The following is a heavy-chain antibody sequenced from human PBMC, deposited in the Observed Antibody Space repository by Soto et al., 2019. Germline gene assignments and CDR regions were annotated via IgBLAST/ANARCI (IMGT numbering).Heavy chain of an antibody. CDR1: GYTFTTYY. D-gene: IGHD3-22*01. CDR2: INPSGGST. Sequence: ASVKVPCKASGYTFTTYYMHWLRQSPGQGLEWMGIINPSGGSTSYEQKFQGRVTMTRDTSTSTIYMELRSLRSEDTAVYYCARDHVGYDSSDYSPKVIPFDIWGQGTLVTVSS. J-gene: IGHJ3*02. CDR3: ARDHVGYDSSDYSPKVIPFDI. V-gene: IGHV1-46*01.